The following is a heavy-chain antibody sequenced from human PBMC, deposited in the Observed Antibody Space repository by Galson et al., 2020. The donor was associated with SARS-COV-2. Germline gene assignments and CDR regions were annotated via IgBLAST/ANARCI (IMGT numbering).Heavy chain of an antibody. D-gene: IGHD3-22*01. J-gene: IGHJ3*02. CDR1: GYTFTDYY. V-gene: IGHV1-2*02. CDR3: ARELRLVPYYYDSSGYYYYAFDI. Sequence: ASVKVSCKASGYTFTDYYMHWVRQAPGQGLEWMGWINPNSGGTNYAQKFQGRVTMTRDTSISTAYMELSRLRSNDTAVYYCARELRLVPYYYDSSGYYYYAFDIWGQGTMVTVSS. CDR2: INPNSGGT.